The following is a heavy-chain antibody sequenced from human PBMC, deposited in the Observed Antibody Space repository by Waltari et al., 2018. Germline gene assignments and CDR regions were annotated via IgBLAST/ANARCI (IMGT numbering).Heavy chain of an antibody. J-gene: IGHJ3*01. CDR3: ATYIGASVGTAAFDV. Sequence: QLQLQESGPRLVRPSETLSLICRVSGVSITSNRHYWAWIRQSPGQGLEWMGTFSYSGTTYIIPSLKSRVSVSRDTSKNQVSLILGSVTAADMAVYYCATYIGASVGTAAFDVWGQGTMVTVSS. CDR2: FSYSGTT. V-gene: IGHV4-39*01. CDR1: GVSITSNRHY. D-gene: IGHD5-12*01.